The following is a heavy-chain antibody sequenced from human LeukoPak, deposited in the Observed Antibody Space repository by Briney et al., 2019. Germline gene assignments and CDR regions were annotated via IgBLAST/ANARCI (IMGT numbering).Heavy chain of an antibody. CDR2: IYSSGST. V-gene: IGHV4-4*07. Sequence: SETLSLTCTVSGGSISSYYWSWIRQPAGKGLEWIRRIYSSGSTNYNPSLESRVTMSVDTSKNQLSLKLSSVTAADTAVYYCARDVVAAAGTWDYWGQGTLVTVSS. J-gene: IGHJ4*02. CDR3: ARDVVAAAGTWDY. CDR1: GGSISSYY. D-gene: IGHD6-13*01.